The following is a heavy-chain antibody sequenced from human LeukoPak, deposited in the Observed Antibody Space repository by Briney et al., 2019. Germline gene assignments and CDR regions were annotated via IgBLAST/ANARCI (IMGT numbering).Heavy chain of an antibody. CDR2: IHYSGST. D-gene: IGHD2-21*01. CDR1: GGSISSYH. J-gene: IGHJ3*02. CDR3: ARSVSWGLLIRDDAFDI. Sequence: PSETLSLTCTVSGGSISSYHWIWIRQPPGKGLEWIGYIHYSGSTNYNPSLKSRVTTSVDTSKKQFSLKLRSVTAADTAVYYCARSVSWGLLIRDDAFDIWGQGTMVTVSS. V-gene: IGHV4-59*08.